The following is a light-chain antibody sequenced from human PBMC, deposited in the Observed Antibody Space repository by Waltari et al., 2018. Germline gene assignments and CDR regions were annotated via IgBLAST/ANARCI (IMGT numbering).Light chain of an antibody. CDR1: QSIGKY. J-gene: IGKJ1*01. CDR3: QHYVRLPAT. CDR2: GAS. Sequence: EIVLTQSPGTLSLSPGERATLFCRASQSIGKYLVWYQQKPGQAPRPLIYGASTRATGIPDRFRGGGSGTDFSLSITRLEPEDFAVYYCQHYVRLPATFGQGTTVEI. V-gene: IGKV3-20*01.